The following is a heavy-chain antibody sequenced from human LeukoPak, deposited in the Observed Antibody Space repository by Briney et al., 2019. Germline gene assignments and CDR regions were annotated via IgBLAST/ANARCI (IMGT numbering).Heavy chain of an antibody. V-gene: IGHV3-23*01. CDR1: GFTFRSFA. Sequence: GGSLRLSCAASGFTFRSFAMSGVRQAPGKGLEWGSGIIGSGRTTFYADSVKGRFTISSDNSKNTLYLQMNSLRAEDTAIYYCAKKEGDTYFSWYMDVWGKGTTVTVSS. D-gene: IGHD2-21*01. CDR3: AKKEGDTYFSWYMDV. CDR2: IIGSGRTT. J-gene: IGHJ6*03.